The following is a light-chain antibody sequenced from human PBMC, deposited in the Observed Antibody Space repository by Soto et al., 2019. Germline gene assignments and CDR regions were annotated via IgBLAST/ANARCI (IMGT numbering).Light chain of an antibody. CDR2: DAS. Sequence: DIQMTQSPSSLSASVGDRVTITCQASQAISHYLNWYQHKPGKAPKLLIYDASNLETGVPSRFSGSGSGTDFTFTISSLQPEDIATYYCQQYDNVPITFGQGTRLEIK. CDR1: QAISHY. CDR3: QQYDNVPIT. V-gene: IGKV1-33*01. J-gene: IGKJ5*01.